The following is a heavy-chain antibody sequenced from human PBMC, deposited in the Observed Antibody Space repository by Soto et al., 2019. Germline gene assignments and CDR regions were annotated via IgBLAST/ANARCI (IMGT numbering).Heavy chain of an antibody. D-gene: IGHD3-10*01. J-gene: IGHJ4*02. CDR2: ISGSGGST. V-gene: IGHV3-23*01. Sequence: PGGSLRLSCAASGFTFSSYAMSWVRQAPGKGLEWVSAISGSGGSTYYADSVKGRFTISRDNSKNTLYLQMNSLRAEDTAVYYCAKDIYGSGSYYFFPYFDYWGQGTLVTVSS. CDR3: AKDIYGSGSYYFFPYFDY. CDR1: GFTFSSYA.